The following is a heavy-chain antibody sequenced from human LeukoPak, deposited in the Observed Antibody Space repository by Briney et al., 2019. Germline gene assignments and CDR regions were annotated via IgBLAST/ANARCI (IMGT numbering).Heavy chain of an antibody. CDR1: GFSVSSNY. J-gene: IGHJ4*02. D-gene: IGHD6-13*01. CDR2: IYSGGST. V-gene: IGHV3-53*01. Sequence: GGSLRLSCAASGFSVSSNYMSWVRQAPGKGLEWVSVIYSGGSTYYADSVEGRFTISRDNSKNTLYLQMHSLRAEDTAVYYCATGYSSSWYYWGQGTLVTVSS. CDR3: ATGYSSSWYY.